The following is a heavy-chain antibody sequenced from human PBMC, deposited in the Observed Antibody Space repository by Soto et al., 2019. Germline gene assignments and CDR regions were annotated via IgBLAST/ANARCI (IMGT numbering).Heavy chain of an antibody. CDR2: IYTSGST. Sequence: SETLSLTCTVSGGSISSYYWSWIRQPAGKGLEWIGRIYTSGSTNYNPSLKSRVTMSVDTSKNQFSLKLSSVTAADTAVYYCARALDSRHYYYSYGMDVWGPGTTVTVSS. D-gene: IGHD3-9*01. J-gene: IGHJ6*02. CDR1: GGSISSYY. CDR3: ARALDSRHYYYSYGMDV. V-gene: IGHV4-4*07.